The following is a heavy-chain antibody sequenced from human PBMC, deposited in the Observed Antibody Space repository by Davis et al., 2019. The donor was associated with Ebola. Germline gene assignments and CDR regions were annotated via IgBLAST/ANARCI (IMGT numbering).Heavy chain of an antibody. D-gene: IGHD1-26*01. J-gene: IGHJ5*02. CDR3: ARDRWDNWFDP. CDR2: IWYDGSRK. CDR1: GFNFRSYG. Sequence: GESLKISCAASGFNFRSYGMHWVRQAPDKGLEWVAVIWYDGSRKYYGDSVKGRFTISRDNSKNTLYLQMNSLRAEDTAVYYCARDRWDNWFDPWGQGTLVTVSS. V-gene: IGHV3-33*01.